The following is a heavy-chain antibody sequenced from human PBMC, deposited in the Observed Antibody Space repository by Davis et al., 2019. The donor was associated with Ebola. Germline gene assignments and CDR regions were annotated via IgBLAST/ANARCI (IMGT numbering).Heavy chain of an antibody. CDR1: GFTFTTYW. V-gene: IGHV3-7*01. Sequence: PGGSLRLSCAASGFTFTTYWMSWVRQAPGKGLEWVANIRQDGNSAHYVDSVEGRITISRDNDKNSLFLQMNSLRAEDTAVYYCVRDLGFYRLDSWGQGTLVTVSS. J-gene: IGHJ5*01. D-gene: IGHD3-10*01. CDR3: VRDLGFYRLDS. CDR2: IRQDGNSA.